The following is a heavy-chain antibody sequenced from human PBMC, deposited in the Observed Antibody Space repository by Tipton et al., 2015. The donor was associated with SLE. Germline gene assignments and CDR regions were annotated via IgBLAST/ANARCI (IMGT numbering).Heavy chain of an antibody. CDR2: VFYSGST. V-gene: IGHV4-59*08. J-gene: IGHJ4*02. CDR3: ARHQSFRGGSYDFWSGLYHFDH. CDR1: GGSINNYY. D-gene: IGHD3-3*01. Sequence: TLSLTCTVSGGSINNYYWSLIRQTPGKGLEWIGNVFYSGSTHYNPSLKSRVIISVDTSKNQFSLRLTSVTAADTAVYYCARHQSFRGGSYDFWSGLYHFDHWGQGALVTVST.